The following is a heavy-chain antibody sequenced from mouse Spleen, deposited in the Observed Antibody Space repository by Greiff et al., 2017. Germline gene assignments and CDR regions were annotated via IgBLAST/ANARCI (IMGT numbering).Heavy chain of an antibody. V-gene: IGHV5-9*04. D-gene: IGHD2-4*01. J-gene: IGHJ3*01. Sequence: EVKLVESGGGLVKLGGSLKLSCAASGFTFSSYYMSWVRQTPEKRLEWVATISSGGGSTYYPDSVKGRFTISRDNAKNTLYLQMSSLNSEDTAVYYCASSNAMITTKFAYWGQGTLVTVSA. CDR1: GFTFSSYY. CDR3: ASSNAMITTKFAY. CDR2: ISSGGGST.